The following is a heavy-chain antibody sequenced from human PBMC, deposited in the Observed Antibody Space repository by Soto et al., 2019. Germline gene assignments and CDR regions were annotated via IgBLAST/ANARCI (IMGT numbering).Heavy chain of an antibody. V-gene: IGHV4-34*01. J-gene: IGHJ4*02. D-gene: IGHD6-13*01. CDR2: INHSGST. CDR1: GASFSGYY. Sequence: QVQLQQWGAGLLKHSETLSLTCAVYGASFSGYYWSWIRQPPGKGLEGIGEINHSGSTNYNPSLKSRVTISVDTSKIQCSLKLSSVTAAYTSVYYCARLGALGSSSFFDYCGQGTLVTVSS. CDR3: ARLGALGSSSFFDY.